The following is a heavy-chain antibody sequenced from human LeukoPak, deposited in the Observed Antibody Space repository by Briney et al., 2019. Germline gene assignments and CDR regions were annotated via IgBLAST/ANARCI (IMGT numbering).Heavy chain of an antibody. CDR1: GYTFTGYY. D-gene: IGHD5-18*01. CDR2: INPNSGDT. CDR3: ARSGGYSYGPAVY. V-gene: IGHV1-2*02. Sequence: ASVKVSCKASGYTFTGYYMHWMRQAPGQGLEWMGWINPNSGDTNYAQKFQGRVTMTRDTSITTAYMELSRLRSDDTAVYYCARSGGYSYGPAVYWGQGTLVTVSS. J-gene: IGHJ4*02.